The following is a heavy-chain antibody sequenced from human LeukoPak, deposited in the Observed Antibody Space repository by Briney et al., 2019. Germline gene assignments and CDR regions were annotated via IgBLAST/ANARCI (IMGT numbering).Heavy chain of an antibody. V-gene: IGHV3-11*04. CDR1: GFTFSDYY. Sequence: GGSLRLSCAASGFTFSDYYMRWIRQAPGKGLEWVSYISSSGSTIYYADSVKGRFTISRDNAKNTLYLQMNSLRAEDTAVYYCARDDYGGKGDAFDIWGQGTMVTVSS. CDR2: ISSSGSTI. CDR3: ARDDYGGKGDAFDI. J-gene: IGHJ3*02. D-gene: IGHD4-23*01.